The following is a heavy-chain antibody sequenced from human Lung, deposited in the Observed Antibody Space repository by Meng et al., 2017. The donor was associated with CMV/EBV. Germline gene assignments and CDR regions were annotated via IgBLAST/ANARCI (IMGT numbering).Heavy chain of an antibody. D-gene: IGHD3-22*01. V-gene: IGHV4-39*02. CDR3: VRYYDRSGHHYFEY. CDR2: IYYSGGT. Sequence: SETLSLXCSVSAGSISSYGSFWGWIRQPPGKGLEWIGMIYYSGGTHYNPSLKSRVIVSVDTSKKNFSLKLSSVTASDTAVYYCVRYYDRSGHHYFEYWGQGTXVTVSS. J-gene: IGHJ4*02. CDR1: AGSISSYGSF.